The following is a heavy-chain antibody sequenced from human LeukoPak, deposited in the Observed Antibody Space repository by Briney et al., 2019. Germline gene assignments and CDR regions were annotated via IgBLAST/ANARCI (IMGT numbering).Heavy chain of an antibody. CDR1: GYTFTSYA. D-gene: IGHD1-26*01. J-gene: IGHJ3*02. CDR2: INAGNGNT. CDR3: AARSGSYNAFDI. V-gene: IGHV1-3*01. Sequence: SVKVSCKASGYTFTSYAMHWVRQAPGQRLEWMGWINAGNGNTKYSQKFQGRVTITRDTSASTAYMELSSLRSEDTAVYYCAARSGSYNAFDIWGQGTMVTVSS.